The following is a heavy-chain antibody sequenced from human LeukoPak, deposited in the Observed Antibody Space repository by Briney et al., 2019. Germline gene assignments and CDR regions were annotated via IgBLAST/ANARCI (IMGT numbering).Heavy chain of an antibody. CDR3: ARGFRGASFDY. J-gene: IGHJ4*02. CDR1: SGSISSSSYY. V-gene: IGHV4-39*07. CDR2: IYYSGST. D-gene: IGHD1-26*01. Sequence: AETLSLTCTVSSGSISSSSYYWVWIRQPPGKGLEWIGSIYYSGSTYYNPSLKSRVTISVDTSKNQFSLKLSSVTAADTAVYYCARGFRGASFDYWGQGTLVTVSS.